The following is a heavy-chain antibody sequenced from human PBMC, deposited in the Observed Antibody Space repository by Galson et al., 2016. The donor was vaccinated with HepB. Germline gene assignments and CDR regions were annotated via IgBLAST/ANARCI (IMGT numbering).Heavy chain of an antibody. CDR1: GSTFTGFG. CDR2: INSHNSNT. Sequence: SCKASGSTFTGFGLSWVRQAPGQGLEWMGWINSHNSNTNYAQKFQGRFTMTTDTSTSTAYMELRSLKSDDTAVYYCARDKTGPTPYFYYGLDMWGQGTTVTVYS. V-gene: IGHV1-18*01. J-gene: IGHJ6*02. CDR3: ARDKTGPTPYFYYGLDM.